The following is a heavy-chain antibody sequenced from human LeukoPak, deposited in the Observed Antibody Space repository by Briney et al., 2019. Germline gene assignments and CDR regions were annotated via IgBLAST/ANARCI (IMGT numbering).Heavy chain of an antibody. CDR2: IYSGGST. Sequence: GGSLRLSCAASGFSLNTYGMHWVRQAPGKGLEWVSFIYSGGSTYYADSVKGRFTISRHNSKNTLYLQMNSLRAEDTAVYYCARSSAARYYYGMDVWGQGTTVTVSS. D-gene: IGHD6-6*01. CDR1: GFSLNTYG. V-gene: IGHV3-53*04. CDR3: ARSSAARYYYGMDV. J-gene: IGHJ6*02.